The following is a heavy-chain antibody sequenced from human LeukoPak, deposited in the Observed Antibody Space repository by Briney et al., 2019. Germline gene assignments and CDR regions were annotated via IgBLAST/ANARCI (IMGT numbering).Heavy chain of an antibody. CDR2: INPSGGST. CDR3: ARDGSVFDGGSNYYYYYMDV. D-gene: IGHD2-15*01. J-gene: IGHJ6*03. CDR1: GYTFTSYY. V-gene: IGHV1-46*01. Sequence: ASVKVSCKASGYTFTSYYMHWVRQAPGQGLEWMGIINPSGGSTSYAQKFQGRVTMTRDTSTSTVYMELSSLRSEDTAVYYCARDGSVFDGGSNYYYYYMDVWGKGTTVTVS.